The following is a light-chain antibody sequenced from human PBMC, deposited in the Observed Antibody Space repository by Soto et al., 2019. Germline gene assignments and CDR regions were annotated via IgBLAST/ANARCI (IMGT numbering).Light chain of an antibody. J-gene: IGLJ1*01. CDR2: DNN. V-gene: IGLV1-51*01. CDR3: GTWDSSLRACYV. Sequence: QSALTQPPPVSAAPGQKGTISCSGSSSNIGNNYVSWYQQLPGTAPKLLIYDNNKRPSGIPDRFSGSKSGTSATLGITGLQTGDEAEYYCGTWDSSLRACYVFGTGNKVTDL. CDR1: SSNIGNNY.